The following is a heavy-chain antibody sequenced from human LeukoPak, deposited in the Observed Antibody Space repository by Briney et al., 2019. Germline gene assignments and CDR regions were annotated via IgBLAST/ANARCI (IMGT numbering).Heavy chain of an antibody. Sequence: SQTLSLTCTISGDSVSNRRASWNWLRQSPSRGLEWLGRTFHRSKWYSDYADSVKSRITITPDTSKNQFSLHLKSLTPEDTAVYFCARGGYSANEPPYYLDYWGQGTLATVSS. V-gene: IGHV6-1*01. CDR1: GDSVSNRRAS. CDR3: ARGGYSANEPPYYLDY. D-gene: IGHD5-18*01. CDR2: TFHRSKWYS. J-gene: IGHJ4*02.